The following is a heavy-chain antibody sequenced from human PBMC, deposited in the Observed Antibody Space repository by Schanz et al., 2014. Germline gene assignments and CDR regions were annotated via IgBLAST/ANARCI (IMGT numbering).Heavy chain of an antibody. Sequence: QVQLVESGGGVVQPGRSLRLSCAASGFTFSSYGMHWVRQAPGKGLEWVAVISYDGSNKYYADSVKGRFTISRDNAKSSLYLQMSSLRDEDTAIYYCVRDYNWGFDNWGQGTLVTVSS. CDR2: ISYDGSNK. D-gene: IGHD7-27*01. CDR1: GFTFSSYG. J-gene: IGHJ4*02. V-gene: IGHV3-30*03. CDR3: VRDYNWGFDN.